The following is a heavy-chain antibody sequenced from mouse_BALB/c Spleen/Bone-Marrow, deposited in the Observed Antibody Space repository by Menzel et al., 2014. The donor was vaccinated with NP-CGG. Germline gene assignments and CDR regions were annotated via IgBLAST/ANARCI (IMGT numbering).Heavy chain of an antibody. J-gene: IGHJ2*01. Sequence: LQQSGSELVRPGASVKLSCKASGYTFTSYWMHWVKQRHGQGLERIGNIYPGSGSTNYDEKFKSKGTLTVDTSSSTAYMHLSSLTSEDSAVYYCTSWDYWGQGTTLPVSS. CDR2: IYPGSGST. CDR3: TSWDY. V-gene: IGHV1S22*01. CDR1: GYTFTSYW.